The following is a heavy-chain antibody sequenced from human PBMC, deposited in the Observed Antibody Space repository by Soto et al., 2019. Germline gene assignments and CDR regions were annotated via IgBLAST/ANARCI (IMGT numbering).Heavy chain of an antibody. D-gene: IGHD2-8*01. CDR2: FYNADTT. CDR1: GINVTRHF. J-gene: IGHJ3*01. Sequence: EVQLVESGGGVVQTGGSLRISCAASGINVTRHFISWIRQPPQKGLEWVSVFYNADTTHYADSVKGRFTVSRDNSKNIVYLQMNSVRAEDTAVYYCAKENGHAFDLWGQGILVTVSS. V-gene: IGHV3-66*01. CDR3: AKENGHAFDL.